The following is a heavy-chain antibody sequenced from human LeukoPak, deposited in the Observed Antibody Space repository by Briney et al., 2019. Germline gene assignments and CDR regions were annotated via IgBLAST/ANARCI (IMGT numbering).Heavy chain of an antibody. V-gene: IGHV1-18*01. J-gene: IGHJ4*02. CDR3: ARGTWEAAARPYSFDT. Sequence: GASVKVSCKAFGYSFTSFGINWVRQAPGQGLEWMGWINAYNGHTNYAQKFQGRVTMTTDTSTSTAYMELRSLISDDTAVYYCARGTWEAAARPYSFDTWGQGTLVTVSS. D-gene: IGHD1-26*01. CDR2: INAYNGHT. CDR1: GYSFTSFG.